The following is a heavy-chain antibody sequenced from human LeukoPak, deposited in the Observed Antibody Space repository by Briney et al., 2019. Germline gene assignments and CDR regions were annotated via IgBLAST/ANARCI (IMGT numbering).Heavy chain of an antibody. V-gene: IGHV4-4*07. CDR2: IYTSGST. Sequence: PSETLSLTCTVSGGSISSYYWSWIRQPAGKGLEWIGRIYTSGSTNYNPSLKSRVTMSVDTSKNQFSLKLSSVTAADTAVYYCARGTAAGSIYYYYMDVWGKGTTVTVSS. CDR3: ARGTAAGSIYYYYMDV. CDR1: GGSISSYY. J-gene: IGHJ6*03. D-gene: IGHD6-13*01.